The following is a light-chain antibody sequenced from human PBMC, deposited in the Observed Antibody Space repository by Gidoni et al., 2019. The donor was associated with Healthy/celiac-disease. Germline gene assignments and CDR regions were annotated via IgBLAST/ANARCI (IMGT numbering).Light chain of an antibody. Sequence: DIVMTQSPDSLAVSLGERATINCKYSQSVLYSSNNKNYLAWYQQKPGQPPKLLIYWASTRESGVPDRFSGSGSGTDFTLTISSLQAEDVAVYYCQQYYSTPPTFXGXTKVEIK. CDR3: QQYYSTPPT. CDR2: WAS. CDR1: QSVLYSSNNKNY. J-gene: IGKJ4*01. V-gene: IGKV4-1*01.